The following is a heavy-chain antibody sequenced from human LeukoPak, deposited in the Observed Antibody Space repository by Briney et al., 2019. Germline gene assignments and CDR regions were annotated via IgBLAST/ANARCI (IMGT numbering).Heavy chain of an antibody. CDR2: INPHSGGT. J-gene: IGHJ4*02. D-gene: IGHD5-12*01. Sequence: ASVKVSCKASGYTFTGFYMHWVRQAPGQGLEWMEWINPHSGGTNYAQNFQGRVTMTRDTSISTAYMDLSRLRSDDTAVYYCATARDILTTISVGGFDYWGQGTLVTVSS. V-gene: IGHV1-2*02. CDR1: GYTFTGFY. CDR3: ATARDILTTISVGGFDY.